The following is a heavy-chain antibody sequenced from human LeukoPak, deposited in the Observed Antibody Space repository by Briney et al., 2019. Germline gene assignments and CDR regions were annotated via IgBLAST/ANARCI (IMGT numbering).Heavy chain of an antibody. J-gene: IGHJ4*02. CDR3: ARNAASGVVVITSFDY. CDR2: ISSSSSYI. Sequence: PWGSLRLSCAASGFPFSSYSMNWVRQAPRKGLEWVSFISSSSSYIYYADSVKGRFTISRDNAKNSLYLQMNSLRAEDTAVYYCARNAASGVVVITSFDYWGQGTLVTVSP. D-gene: IGHD3-22*01. CDR1: GFPFSSYS. V-gene: IGHV3-21*04.